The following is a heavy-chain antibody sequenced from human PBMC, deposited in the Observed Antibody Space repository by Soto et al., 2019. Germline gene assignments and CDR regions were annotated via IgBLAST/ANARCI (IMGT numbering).Heavy chain of an antibody. CDR1: GGAFSSYA. Sequence: SVKVSCKASGGAFSSYAISWVRQAPGQGLEWMGGIIPIFGTANYAQKFQGRVTITADESTSTAYMELSSLRSEDTAVYYCRVAVAGTSAFFYYYGMDVWGQGTTVTVSS. D-gene: IGHD6-19*01. V-gene: IGHV1-69*13. CDR2: IIPIFGTA. J-gene: IGHJ6*02. CDR3: RVAVAGTSAFFYYYGMDV.